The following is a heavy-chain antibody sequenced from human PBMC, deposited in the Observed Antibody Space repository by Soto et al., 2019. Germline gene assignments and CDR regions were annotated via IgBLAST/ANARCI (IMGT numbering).Heavy chain of an antibody. J-gene: IGHJ4*01. CDR1: GYTFTNFG. Sequence: GASVKVSCKTSGYTFTNFGLSWVRQAPGQGLEWMGWISAYNGNTNYAQNFQGRVTMTTDTSTSTAYMELRSLRSDDTAVYYCASDRNPLAYWGQRTLVPGSA. CDR3: ASDRNPLAY. V-gene: IGHV1-18*01. CDR2: ISAYNGNT.